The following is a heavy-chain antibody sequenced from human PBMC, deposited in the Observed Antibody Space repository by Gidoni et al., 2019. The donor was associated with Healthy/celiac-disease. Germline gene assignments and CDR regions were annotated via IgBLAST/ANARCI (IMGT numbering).Heavy chain of an antibody. V-gene: IGHV3-23*01. CDR2: ISGSGGST. J-gene: IGHJ4*02. CDR3: AKGGFSSGWYYYFDY. D-gene: IGHD6-19*01. CDR1: GFTFSSYA. Sequence: EVQLLESGGGLVQPGGSLRLSCAASGFTFSSYARSWVRQAPGKGLEWVSAISGSGGSTYYADSVKGRFTISRDNSKNTLYLQMNSLRAEDTAVYYCAKGGFSSGWYYYFDYWGQGTLVTVSS.